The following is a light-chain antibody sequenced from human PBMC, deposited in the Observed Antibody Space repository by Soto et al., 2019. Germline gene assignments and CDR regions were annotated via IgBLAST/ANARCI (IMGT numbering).Light chain of an antibody. CDR3: QQSYTTPLT. V-gene: IGKV1-39*01. CDR1: QSISSS. CDR2: AAS. Sequence: DIHMSQSPSSLSASLGDRVSITSRASQSISSSLNWYQQKPGEAPKLLIYAASSLISGVSSRFSGSGSGTDFTLTIDSLQPEDFATYYCQQSYTTPLTFGGGTKVDI. J-gene: IGKJ4*01.